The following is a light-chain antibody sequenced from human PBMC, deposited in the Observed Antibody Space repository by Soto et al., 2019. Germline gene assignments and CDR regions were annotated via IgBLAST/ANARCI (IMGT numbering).Light chain of an antibody. CDR2: GSS. V-gene: IGKV3-20*01. Sequence: EIVLTQSPGTLSLSPGERATLSGRASQSVTSLYLAWYQQKPGQAPRLLIYGSSSRATGIPDRFSGSGSGTEFTLTISSLQTDDFSTYYCQQYHSYWTFGQGSKVDIK. CDR3: QQYHSYWT. J-gene: IGKJ1*01. CDR1: QSVTSLY.